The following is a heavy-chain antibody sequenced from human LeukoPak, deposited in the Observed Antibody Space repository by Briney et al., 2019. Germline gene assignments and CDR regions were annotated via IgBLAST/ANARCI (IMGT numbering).Heavy chain of an antibody. Sequence: SETLSLTCSVSGYSISSGYYWGWIRQPPGKGLEWIGSIFHSGRAYYSPSLKSRVTISVDTSKNQFSLKLTSVTAADTAVYYCARDAYGGNHNHWGQGTLVTVSS. J-gene: IGHJ1*01. V-gene: IGHV4-38-2*02. CDR1: GYSISSGYY. D-gene: IGHD4-23*01. CDR3: ARDAYGGNHNH. CDR2: IFHSGRA.